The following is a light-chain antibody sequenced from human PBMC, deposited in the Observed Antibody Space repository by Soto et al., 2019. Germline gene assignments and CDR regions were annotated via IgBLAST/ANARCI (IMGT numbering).Light chain of an antibody. CDR3: QQRSNWAFT. CDR1: QSVSSN. J-gene: IGKJ5*01. CDR2: DAS. Sequence: EIVMTQSPATLSVSPGERATLSCRASQSVSSNLAWYQQKPGQAPRLLIYDASNRATGIPARFSGSGSGTDFTLTISSLEPEDFAVYYCQQRSNWAFTFGQGTRLEI. V-gene: IGKV3-11*01.